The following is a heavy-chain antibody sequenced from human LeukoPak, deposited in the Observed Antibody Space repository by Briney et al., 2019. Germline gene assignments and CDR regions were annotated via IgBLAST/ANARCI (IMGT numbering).Heavy chain of an antibody. CDR3: ARGPSGHYYG. V-gene: IGHV4-4*07. D-gene: IGHD3-22*01. J-gene: IGHJ4*02. Sequence: SETLSLTCTVSGGFIASYSWSWIRQPAGKGLEWIGRIYTSGGSDYNPSLKSRVTMSLDTSKNQFYLKMTSVTAADTAVYYCARGPSGHYYGWGQGILVTVSS. CDR1: GGFIASYS. CDR2: IYTSGGS.